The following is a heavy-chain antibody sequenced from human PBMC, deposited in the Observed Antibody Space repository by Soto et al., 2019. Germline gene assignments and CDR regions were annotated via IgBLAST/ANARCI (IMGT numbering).Heavy chain of an antibody. J-gene: IGHJ4*02. CDR2: IYNDGRT. D-gene: IGHD3-16*01. V-gene: IGHV3-66*01. CDR1: GFTVISNY. CDR3: ARDSYMGY. Sequence: GGSLRLSCTASGFTVISNYMSWVRQAPGVGLEWVSAIYNDGRTYYAASVKGRFAISRDISTNTLHLQMDSLRVQDTAVYYCARDSYMGYWGQGALVTVSS.